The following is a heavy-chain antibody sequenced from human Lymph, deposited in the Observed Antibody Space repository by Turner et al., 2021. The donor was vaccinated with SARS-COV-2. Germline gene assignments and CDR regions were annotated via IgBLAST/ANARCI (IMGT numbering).Heavy chain of an antibody. CDR2: ISYDGSNK. D-gene: IGHD3-10*01. CDR1: GFTFNNYP. V-gene: IGHV3-30-3*01. J-gene: IGHJ4*02. CDR3: ARDSSGSGTLDY. Sequence: VKLVESGGGVVQPGRPLRLSCAASGFTFNNYPMHWVRQAPGKGLEWVAVISYDGSNKYYAYSVKGRFTISRDNSKNTLYLQMNSLRAEDTAVYYCARDSSGSGTLDYWGQGTLVTVSS.